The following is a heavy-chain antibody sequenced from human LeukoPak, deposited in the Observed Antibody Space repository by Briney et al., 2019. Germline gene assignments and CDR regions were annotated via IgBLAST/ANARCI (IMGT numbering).Heavy chain of an antibody. CDR1: GGSISSSSYY. V-gene: IGHV4-39*01. Sequence: SETLSLTCTVSGGSISSSSYYWGWIRQPPGKGLEWIGSIYYSGSTYYNPSLKSRVTISVDTSKNQFSLKLSSVTAADTAVYYCARRQAYWYFDLWGRGTLVTVSS. J-gene: IGHJ2*01. CDR3: ARRQAYWYFDL. CDR2: IYYSGST.